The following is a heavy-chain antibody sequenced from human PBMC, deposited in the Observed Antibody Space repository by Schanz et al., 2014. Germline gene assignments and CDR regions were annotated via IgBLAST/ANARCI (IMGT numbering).Heavy chain of an antibody. V-gene: IGHV3-7*04. Sequence: EVHLVESGGGLVQPGGSLRLSCAASGITFSSHSFNWVRQAPGKGLEWVANIKEDGSVKDYVDSVKGRFTISRDNAKNTLYLQMNTLRAEDTAVYYCARKMKLGVYGGKGHDSLDIWGQGTMVTVSS. J-gene: IGHJ3*02. CDR2: IKEDGSVK. D-gene: IGHD4-17*01. CDR3: ARKMKLGVYGGKGHDSLDI. CDR1: GITFSSHS.